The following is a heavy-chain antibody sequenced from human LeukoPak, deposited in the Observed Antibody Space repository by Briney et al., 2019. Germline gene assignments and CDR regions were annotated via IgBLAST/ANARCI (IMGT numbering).Heavy chain of an antibody. CDR1: GFIFSSYA. CDR2: ISYDGSNK. D-gene: IGHD6-19*01. V-gene: IGHV3-30*04. J-gene: IGHJ5*02. CDR3: ARATGDSSGWYWFDP. Sequence: GRSLRLSCAASGFIFSSYAMHWVRQAPGKGLEWVAVISYDGSNKYYADSVKGRFTISRDNSKNTLYLQMNSMRAEDTAVYYCARATGDSSGWYWFDPWGQGTLVTVSS.